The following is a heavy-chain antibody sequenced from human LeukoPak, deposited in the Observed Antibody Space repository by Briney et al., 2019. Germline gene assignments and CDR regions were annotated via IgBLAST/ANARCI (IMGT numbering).Heavy chain of an antibody. J-gene: IGHJ6*02. CDR2: ISYDGSNK. Sequence: GGSLRLSYAASGFTFSSFGMLWVSQAPGKGLEWVGVISYDGSNKYYADAVKGRFTISRDNSKNTLYLQMNSLRAEDTAVYYCAKGEWTTGRRVYYGMDVWGQGTTVTVSS. D-gene: IGHD4-17*01. CDR3: AKGEWTTGRRVYYGMDV. CDR1: GFTFSSFG. V-gene: IGHV3-30*18.